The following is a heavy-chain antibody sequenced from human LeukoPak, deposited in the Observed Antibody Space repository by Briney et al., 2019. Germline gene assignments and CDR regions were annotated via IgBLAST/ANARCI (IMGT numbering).Heavy chain of an antibody. CDR2: IIPIFGTA. Sequence: SVTVSCRASGGTFSSYAISWVRQAPGQGLEWMGGIIPIFGTANYAQKFQGRVTITADESTSTAYMELSSLRSEDTAVYYCARSLENSHYYYGMDVWGQGTTVTVSS. CDR3: ARSLENSHYYYGMDV. D-gene: IGHD1/OR15-1a*01. J-gene: IGHJ6*02. CDR1: GGTFSSYA. V-gene: IGHV1-69*13.